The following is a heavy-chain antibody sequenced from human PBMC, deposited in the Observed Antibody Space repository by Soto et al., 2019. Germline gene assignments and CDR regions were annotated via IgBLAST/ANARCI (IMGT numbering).Heavy chain of an antibody. J-gene: IGHJ6*02. CDR3: AHMKHDYGDYHYYYGMDV. V-gene: IGHV2-5*02. D-gene: IGHD4-17*01. CDR2: IYWDDDK. CDR1: GFSLSTSGVG. Sequence: QITLKESGPPLVKPTQTLTLTCTFSGFSLSTSGVGVGWIRQPPGKALEWLALIYWDDDKRYSPSLKSRLTITKDTSKNQVVLTMTNMDPVDTATYYCAHMKHDYGDYHYYYGMDVWGQGTTVTVSS.